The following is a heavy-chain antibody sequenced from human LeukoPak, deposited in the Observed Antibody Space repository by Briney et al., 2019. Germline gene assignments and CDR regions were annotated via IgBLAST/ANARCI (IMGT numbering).Heavy chain of an antibody. Sequence: GGSLRLSCAASGFTFSSFGMHWVRQAPGKGLEWVSFIQYDGNNKYYADSVRGRFTISRDNSKNTLYLQMNSLRAEGTAVYYCAKGDYYRSPLGFDYWGQGTLVTVSS. D-gene: IGHD3-10*01. CDR1: GFTFSSFG. V-gene: IGHV3-30*02. CDR3: AKGDYYRSPLGFDY. J-gene: IGHJ4*02. CDR2: IQYDGNNK.